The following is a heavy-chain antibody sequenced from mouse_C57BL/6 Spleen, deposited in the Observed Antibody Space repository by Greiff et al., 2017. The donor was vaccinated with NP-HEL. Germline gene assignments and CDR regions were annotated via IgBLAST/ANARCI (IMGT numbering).Heavy chain of an antibody. V-gene: IGHV5-16*01. CDR3: ARAGTGYWYFDV. D-gene: IGHD4-1*01. J-gene: IGHJ1*03. CDR2: INYDGSST. Sequence: DVQLVESEGGLVQPGSSMKLSCTASGFTFSDYYMAWVRQVPEKGLEWVANINYDGSSTYYLDSLKSRFIISRDNAKNILYLQMSSLKSEDTATYYCARAGTGYWYFDVWGTGTTVTVSS. CDR1: GFTFSDYY.